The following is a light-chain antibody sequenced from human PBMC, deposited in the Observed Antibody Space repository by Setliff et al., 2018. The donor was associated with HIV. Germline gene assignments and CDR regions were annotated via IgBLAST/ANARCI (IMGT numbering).Light chain of an antibody. V-gene: IGLV2-8*01. CDR3: SSYAGSNSFV. Sequence: LTQPPSASGSPGQSVTISCSGTSSDVGGYNYVSWYQQHPGKAPKLMIYEVNKRPSGVPDRFSGSKSGNTASLTVSGLQAEDEADYYCSSYAGSNSFVFGTGTKVTVL. CDR2: EVN. CDR1: SSDVGGYNY. J-gene: IGLJ1*01.